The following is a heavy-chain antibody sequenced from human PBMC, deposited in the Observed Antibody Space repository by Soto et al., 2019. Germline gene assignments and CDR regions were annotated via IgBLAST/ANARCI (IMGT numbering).Heavy chain of an antibody. D-gene: IGHD3-3*01. CDR1: GFTFSSYA. Sequence: GGSLRLSCAASGFTFSSYAMSWVRQAPGKGLEWVSSISSSGGSTYYADFVKGRFTISRDNSKNTLYLQMNSLRAEDTAVYYCVTGVLTYDFCSGQWFDPWGQGTLVTVSS. J-gene: IGHJ5*02. CDR2: ISSSGGST. V-gene: IGHV3-23*01. CDR3: VTGVLTYDFCSGQWFDP.